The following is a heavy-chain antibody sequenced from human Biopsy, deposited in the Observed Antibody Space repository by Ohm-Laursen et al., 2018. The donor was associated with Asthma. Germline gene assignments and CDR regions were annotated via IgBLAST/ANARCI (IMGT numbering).Heavy chain of an antibody. J-gene: IGHJ6*02. Sequence: GSLRLSCSASGFSLDDYAMYWVRQGPGKGLEWVSSISSSGSTTYPAESVKGRFTISRDNAQKSLFLQMGSLRAEDTAIYYCARVFESSEWDPFYHFGLDVWGQGTTVAVSS. CDR2: ISSSGSTT. D-gene: IGHD1-26*01. CDR1: GFSLDDYA. CDR3: ARVFESSEWDPFYHFGLDV. V-gene: IGHV3-11*01.